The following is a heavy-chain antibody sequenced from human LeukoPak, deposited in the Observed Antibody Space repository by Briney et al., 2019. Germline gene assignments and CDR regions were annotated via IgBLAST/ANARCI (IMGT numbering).Heavy chain of an antibody. CDR3: AKAGYYDCSGYSI. D-gene: IGHD3-22*01. J-gene: IGHJ4*02. Sequence: GGSLRLSCAASGFTFSSYAMGWVRQAPGKGLEWVSAISGSGGSTYYADSVKGRFTISRDNSKNTLYLQMNSLRAEDTAVYYCAKAGYYDCSGYSIWGQGTLVTVSS. CDR2: ISGSGGST. V-gene: IGHV3-23*01. CDR1: GFTFSSYA.